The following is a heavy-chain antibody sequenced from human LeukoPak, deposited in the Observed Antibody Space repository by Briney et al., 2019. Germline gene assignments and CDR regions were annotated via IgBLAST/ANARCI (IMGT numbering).Heavy chain of an antibody. J-gene: IGHJ6*03. CDR2: IKQDGSEK. CDR1: GFTFSSYW. Sequence: EPGGSLRLSCAASGFTFSSYWMSWVRQAPGKGLEWVANIKQDGSEKYYVDSVKGRFTISRDNAKNSLYLQMNSLRAEDTAVYYCARDQSSSPYYYYYYMDVGGKGTTVTVSS. D-gene: IGHD6-6*01. CDR3: ARDQSSSPYYYYYYMDV. V-gene: IGHV3-7*01.